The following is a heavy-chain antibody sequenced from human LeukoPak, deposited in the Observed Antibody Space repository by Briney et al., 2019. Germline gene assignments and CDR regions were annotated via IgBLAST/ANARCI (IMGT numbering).Heavy chain of an antibody. J-gene: IGHJ3*02. CDR2: ISAYNGNT. CDR3: ARGLQENLAWLQAFSAFDI. CDR1: GGTFSSYG. D-gene: IGHD5-24*01. Sequence: ASVKVSCKASGGTFSSYGISWVRQAPGQGLEWMGWISAYNGNTNNAQKFQGRVTMTTDTSTRTSYMELRSLRSDDTAVYYCARGLQENLAWLQAFSAFDIWGQGTMVTISS. V-gene: IGHV1-18*01.